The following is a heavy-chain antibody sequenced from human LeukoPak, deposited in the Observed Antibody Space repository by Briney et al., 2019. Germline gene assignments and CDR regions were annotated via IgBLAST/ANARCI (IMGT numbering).Heavy chain of an antibody. V-gene: IGHV3-48*03. J-gene: IGHJ4*02. D-gene: IGHD6-13*01. Sequence: QSGGSLRLSCAASGFTFSSYAITWVRQAPGKGLEWVSSIRSTGDSTFYADSVKGRFTISRDNANDSLYLQMNSLRAEDTAVYYCARAHSNNWYSYFDYWGQGTLVAVSS. CDR3: ARAHSNNWYSYFDY. CDR2: IRSTGDST. CDR1: GFTFSSYA.